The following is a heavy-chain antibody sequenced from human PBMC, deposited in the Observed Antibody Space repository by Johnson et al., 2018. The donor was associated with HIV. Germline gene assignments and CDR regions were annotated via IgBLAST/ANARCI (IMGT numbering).Heavy chain of an antibody. V-gene: IGHV3-33*05. CDR2: ISYDGSNK. Sequence: VQLVESGGGVVQPGRSLRLSCAASGFTFSTYGMHWVRQAPGKGLEWVAVISYDGSNKYYADSVKGRFTISRDNSKNTLYLQMNSLRAEDTAVYYCARSGAASIAARGDAFDIWGQGTMVTVSS. CDR1: GFTFSTYG. J-gene: IGHJ3*02. CDR3: ARSGAASIAARGDAFDI. D-gene: IGHD6-6*01.